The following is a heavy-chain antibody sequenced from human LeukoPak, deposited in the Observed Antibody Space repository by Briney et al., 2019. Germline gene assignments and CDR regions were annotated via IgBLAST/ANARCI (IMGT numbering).Heavy chain of an antibody. CDR2: INPKTGGT. J-gene: IGHJ4*02. D-gene: IGHD1-14*01. V-gene: IGHV1-2*02. Sequence: ASVKVSCKTSGDTVIGSFMHWVRQAPGQGLEWMGWINPKTGGTSYAQKFQGRVTMTRDTSISTINMELSRLTSDDTAVYYCARATAENDHWGQGTLVTASS. CDR3: ARATAENDH. CDR1: GDTVIGSF.